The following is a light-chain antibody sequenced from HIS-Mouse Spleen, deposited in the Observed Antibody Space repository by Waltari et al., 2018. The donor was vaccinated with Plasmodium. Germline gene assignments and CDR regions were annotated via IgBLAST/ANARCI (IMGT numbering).Light chain of an antibody. CDR3: QQYYSYLLT. CDR1: QGISSY. V-gene: IGKV1-8*01. J-gene: IGKJ4*01. CDR2: AAS. Sequence: AIRMTQSPSSFSASTGDRVTITCRASQGISSYLAWYQQKPGKAPTLLIYAASTFQSGVPSRFIGSGSGTDFTLTISCLQSEDFATYYCQQYYSYLLTFGGGTKVEIK.